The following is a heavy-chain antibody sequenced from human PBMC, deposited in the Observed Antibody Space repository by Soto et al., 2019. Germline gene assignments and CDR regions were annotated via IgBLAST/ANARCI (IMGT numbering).Heavy chain of an antibody. CDR3: ASLYSNYDWYFDL. Sequence: SETLSLTCAVYGGSFSGCCWSWIRQPPGKGLEWIGEINHSGSTNYNPSLKSRVTISVDTSKNQFSLKLSSVTAADTAVYYCASLYSNYDWYFDLWGRGTLVTVSS. CDR1: GGSFSGCC. J-gene: IGHJ2*01. D-gene: IGHD4-4*01. CDR2: INHSGST. V-gene: IGHV4-34*01.